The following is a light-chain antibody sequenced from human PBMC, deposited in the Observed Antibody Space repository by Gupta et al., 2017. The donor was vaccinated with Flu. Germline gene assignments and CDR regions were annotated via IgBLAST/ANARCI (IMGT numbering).Light chain of an antibody. CDR3: QQCVSSPLT. J-gene: IGKJ1*01. V-gene: IGKV4-1*01. CDR2: DAS. Sequence: PGERSSTNDKSTQCFIDSHSNSGYLAWYQQKPGQPPRLLIYDASTRETGIPDRFSGSGSGTDFTLTISSLQSEDFAVYYCQQCVSSPLTFGRGTKVEIK. CDR1: QCFIDSHSNSGY.